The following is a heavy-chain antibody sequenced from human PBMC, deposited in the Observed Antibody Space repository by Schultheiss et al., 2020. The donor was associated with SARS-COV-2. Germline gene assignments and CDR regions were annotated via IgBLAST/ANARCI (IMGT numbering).Heavy chain of an antibody. V-gene: IGHV4-39*01. CDR1: GGSVTSPTYY. J-gene: IGHJ5*02. D-gene: IGHD3-10*01. Sequence: SQTLSLTCTVSGGSVTSPTYYWAWIRQSPGKGLEWIGTIYYSWNTHYNPPLKSLLAMSVDTSRNQFSLTLNSVTAAYTATYYCARHWGAMVRGVLQDWFDPW. CDR2: IYYSWNT. CDR3: ARHWGAMVRGVLQDWFDP.